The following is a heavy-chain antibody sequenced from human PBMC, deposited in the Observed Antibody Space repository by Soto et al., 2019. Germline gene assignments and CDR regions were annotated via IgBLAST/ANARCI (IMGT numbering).Heavy chain of an antibody. D-gene: IGHD4-17*01. V-gene: IGHV4-4*02. J-gene: IGHJ3*02. CDR1: GVSLTSGNW. CDR2: IFHDGTA. Sequence: SETLSLTCAVSGVSLTSGNWWTWVRQSPQRGLEYIGEIFHDGTANYYPSFERRVAMSVDTSRNQFSLKLTSVTAADTAVYYCARVGAQNYGATVDAFDIWGQGTMVTVSS. CDR3: ARVGAQNYGATVDAFDI.